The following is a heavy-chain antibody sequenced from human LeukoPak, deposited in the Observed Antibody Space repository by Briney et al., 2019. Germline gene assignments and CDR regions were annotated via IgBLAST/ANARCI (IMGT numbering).Heavy chain of an antibody. CDR1: GFTFSSYA. CDR3: ARGEDYSS. V-gene: IGHV3-48*01. J-gene: IGHJ5*02. CDR2: ISSSSSTI. D-gene: IGHD4-11*01. Sequence: GGSLRLSCAASGFTFSSYAMSWVRQAPGKGLEWVSYISSSSSTIYYADSVKGRFTISRDNAKNSLYLQMNSLRAEDTAVYYCARGEDYSSWGQGTLVTVSS.